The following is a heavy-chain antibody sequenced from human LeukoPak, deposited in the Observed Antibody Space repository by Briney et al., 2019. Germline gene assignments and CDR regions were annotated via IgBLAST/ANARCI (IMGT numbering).Heavy chain of an antibody. Sequence: ASVKVSCKASGYTFTVYYMHWVRQAPGQGLEWMGRINPSSGGTNYAQKFQGRVTMTRDTSISTAYMELSRLRSDDTAVYYCARGGYDFVYYYYGMDVWGQGTTVTVSS. J-gene: IGHJ6*02. V-gene: IGHV1-2*06. CDR1: GYTFTVYY. D-gene: IGHD3-3*01. CDR2: INPSSGGT. CDR3: ARGGYDFVYYYYGMDV.